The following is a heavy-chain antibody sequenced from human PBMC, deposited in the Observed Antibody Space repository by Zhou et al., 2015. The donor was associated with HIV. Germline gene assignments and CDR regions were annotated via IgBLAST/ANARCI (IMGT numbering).Heavy chain of an antibody. CDR1: GGTFSSYA. CDR2: IIPIFGTA. D-gene: IGHD1-26*01. V-gene: IGHV1-69*13. J-gene: IGHJ4*02. CDR3: ATELRRGSRTPQYYFDY. Sequence: QVQLVQSGAEVKKPGASVKVSCKASGGTFSSYAISWVRQAPGQGLEWMGGIIPIFGTANYAQKFQGRVTITADESTSTAYMELSSLRSEDTAVYYCATELRRGSRTPQYYFDYWGQGPWSPSPQ.